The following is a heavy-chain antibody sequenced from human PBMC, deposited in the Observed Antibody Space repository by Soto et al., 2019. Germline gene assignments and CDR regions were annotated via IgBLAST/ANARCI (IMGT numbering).Heavy chain of an antibody. CDR3: ACGYKYPSDY. J-gene: IGHJ4*02. Sequence: QVQLQESGPGLVKPSQTLSVTCTVSGASVTSGGYYWTWIRQHSGKGLEWIGHIYSDGRTYYSPSLKSRLTISLDMSKNQFSLRLTSVTVADTAVYYCACGYKYPSDYWGQGTLVAVSS. CDR1: GASVTSGGYY. D-gene: IGHD6-25*01. CDR2: IYSDGRT. V-gene: IGHV4-31*03.